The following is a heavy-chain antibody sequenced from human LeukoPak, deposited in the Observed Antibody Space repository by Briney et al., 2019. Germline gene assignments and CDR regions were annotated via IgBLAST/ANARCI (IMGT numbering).Heavy chain of an antibody. V-gene: IGHV3-23*01. CDR2: ISGSGGST. CDR1: GFTFSSYG. Sequence: GGSLRLSCAASGFTFSSYGMSWVRQAPGKGLEWVSAISGSGGSTYYADSVKGRFTISRDNSKKTLYLQMNSLRAEDTAVYYCAKTDSGSYLGFRYYYYMDVWGKGTTVTISS. CDR3: AKTDSGSYLGFRYYYYMDV. J-gene: IGHJ6*03. D-gene: IGHD1-26*01.